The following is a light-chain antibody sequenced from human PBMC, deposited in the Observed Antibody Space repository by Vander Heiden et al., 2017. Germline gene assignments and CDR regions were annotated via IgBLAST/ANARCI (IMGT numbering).Light chain of an antibody. Sequence: EIVLTQSPATLSLSPGERATLSCRASQSVSSYLAWYQQKPGQAPRLLIYDASNRATGIPARFSGSGYGTDFTLTISSREPEDFAVYYCQQRCNWHLYTFGQGTKLXIK. CDR1: QSVSSY. J-gene: IGKJ2*01. CDR3: QQRCNWHLYT. V-gene: IGKV3-11*01. CDR2: DAS.